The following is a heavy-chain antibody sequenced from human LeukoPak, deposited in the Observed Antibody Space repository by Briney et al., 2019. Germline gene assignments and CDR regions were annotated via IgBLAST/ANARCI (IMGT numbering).Heavy chain of an antibody. D-gene: IGHD6-13*01. CDR2: IYNSGST. Sequence: SETLPLTCTVSGDSISGGSYYWGWIRQPPGKGLEWIGSIYNSGSTYYNPSLKSRVTISVDTSKNQFSLKLSSVTAADTAVYYCATSYSSSWPEIDYWGQGTLVTVSS. J-gene: IGHJ4*02. CDR3: ATSYSSSWPEIDY. CDR1: GDSISGGSYY. V-gene: IGHV4-39*01.